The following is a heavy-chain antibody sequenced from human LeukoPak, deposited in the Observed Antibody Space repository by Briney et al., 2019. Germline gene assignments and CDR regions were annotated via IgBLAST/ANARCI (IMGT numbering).Heavy chain of an antibody. CDR3: ARVRYYYDSSGYYPFPYFDY. D-gene: IGHD3-22*01. CDR2: IYYSGST. Sequence: PSETLSLTCTVSGGSISSYYWSWIRQPPGKGLEWIGYIYYSGSTNYNPSLKSRVTISVDTSKNQFSLKLSSVTAADTAVCYCARVRYYYDSSGYYPFPYFDYWGQGTLVTVSS. J-gene: IGHJ4*02. CDR1: GGSISSYY. V-gene: IGHV4-59*01.